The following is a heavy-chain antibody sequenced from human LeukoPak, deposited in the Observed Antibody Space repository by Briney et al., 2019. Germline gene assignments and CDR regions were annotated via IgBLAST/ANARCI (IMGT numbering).Heavy chain of an antibody. CDR3: AKDQLDY. Sequence: PGGSLRLSCAASGFTFSSYGMHWVRQAPGKGLEWVAVISYDGRTKYYADSVKGRFTISRDNSKNTLYLQMNSLRAEDTAVYYCAKDQLDYWGQGTLVTVSS. CDR2: ISYDGRTK. V-gene: IGHV3-30*18. CDR1: GFTFSSYG. D-gene: IGHD5-24*01. J-gene: IGHJ4*02.